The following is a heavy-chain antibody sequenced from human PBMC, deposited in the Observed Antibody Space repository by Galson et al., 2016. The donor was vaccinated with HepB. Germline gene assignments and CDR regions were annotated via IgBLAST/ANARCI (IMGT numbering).Heavy chain of an antibody. CDR3: AKDRGDYIWGTYRYTLDAFDV. J-gene: IGHJ3*01. D-gene: IGHD3-16*02. Sequence: LRLSCAASGFTFNTYNMNWVRQTPGKGLELVSSITSSSSYIYYTDSVKGRFTIPRDNAKNSLYLQMNSLRAEDTAIYYCAKDRGDYIWGTYRYTLDAFDVWGQGTMVAVSS. CDR2: ITSSSSYI. CDR1: GFTFNTYN. V-gene: IGHV3-21*01.